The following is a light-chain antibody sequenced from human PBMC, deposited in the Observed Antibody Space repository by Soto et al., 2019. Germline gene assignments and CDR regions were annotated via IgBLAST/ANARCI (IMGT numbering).Light chain of an antibody. V-gene: IGKV1-5*03. Sequence: DIQMTQSPSSLSASVGDRVTITCQASQDISNYLNWYQQKPGKAPKLLIYKASSLESGVPSRFSGSGSGTEFTLTISSLQPDDFATYYCQQYNSYGFGQGTKVEIK. CDR1: QDISNY. CDR3: QQYNSYG. CDR2: KAS. J-gene: IGKJ1*01.